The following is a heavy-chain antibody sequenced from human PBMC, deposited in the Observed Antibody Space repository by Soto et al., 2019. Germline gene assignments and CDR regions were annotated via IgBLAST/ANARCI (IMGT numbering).Heavy chain of an antibody. CDR2: ISSSCSTI. D-gene: IGHD3-22*01. Sequence: GGSLRLSCAASGFTFSDYYMSWIRQAPGKGLEWVSYISSSCSTIYYADSVKGRFTISRDNAKNSLYLQMNSLRAEDTAVYYCARANYDSSGYYQPEYFQHWGQGTLVTVSS. CDR3: ARANYDSSGYYQPEYFQH. CDR1: GFTFSDYY. J-gene: IGHJ1*01. V-gene: IGHV3-11*01.